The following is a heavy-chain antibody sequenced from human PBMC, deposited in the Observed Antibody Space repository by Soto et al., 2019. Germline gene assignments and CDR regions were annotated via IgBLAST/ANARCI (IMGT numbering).Heavy chain of an antibody. D-gene: IGHD4-17*01. J-gene: IGHJ6*02. CDR3: ARDGEVTTSYYYDMDV. CDR1: GFTFSTYN. Sequence: GGSLRLSCVASGFTFSTYNMDWVRQAPGKGLEWVAYISSSRNSIYYADSVKGRFTISRDNSENSLYLQMNGLRDEDTAVYYCARDGEVTTSYYYDMDVWGQGTTVTVSS. V-gene: IGHV3-48*02. CDR2: ISSSRNSI.